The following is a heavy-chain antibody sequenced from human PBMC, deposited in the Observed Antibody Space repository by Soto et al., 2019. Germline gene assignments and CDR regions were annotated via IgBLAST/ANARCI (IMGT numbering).Heavy chain of an antibody. CDR3: ARKGRVGRMTTVNY. V-gene: IGHV4-34*01. Sequence: QVQLQQWGAGLLKPSETLSLTCAVYGGSFSGYYWSWIRQPPGNGLDWIVEINPSGSTNYNPSLKRRVTISVDTSKNQFSLKLSSVTAADTAVYYCARKGRVGRMTTVNYWGQGTLVTVSS. CDR1: GGSFSGYY. CDR2: INPSGST. D-gene: IGHD4-17*01. J-gene: IGHJ4*02.